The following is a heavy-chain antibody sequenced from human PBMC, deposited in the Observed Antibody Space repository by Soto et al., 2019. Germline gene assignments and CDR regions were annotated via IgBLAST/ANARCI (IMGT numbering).Heavy chain of an antibody. CDR2: IYYSGST. V-gene: IGHV4-39*01. J-gene: IGHJ4*02. CDR1: GGSISSSSYY. Sequence: SETLSLTCTVSGGSISSSSYYWGWIRQPPGKGLEWIGSIYYSGSTYYNQSLKSRVTISVDTSKNQFSLKLSSVTAADTAIYYCAKHSSVAGSRNFVSWGQGALVTVSS. D-gene: IGHD6-19*01. CDR3: AKHSSVAGSRNFVS.